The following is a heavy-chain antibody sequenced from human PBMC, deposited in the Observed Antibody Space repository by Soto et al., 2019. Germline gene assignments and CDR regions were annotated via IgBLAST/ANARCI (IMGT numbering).Heavy chain of an antibody. CDR2: ISGSGGST. D-gene: IGHD1-26*01. CDR1: GFTFSSYA. CDR3: AKATGSYDAFDI. Sequence: GSLRLSCAASGFTFSSYAMSWVRQAPGKGLEWVSAISGSGGSTYYADSVKGRFTISRDNSKNTLYLQMNSLRAEDTAVYYCAKATGSYDAFDIWGQGTMVTVSS. J-gene: IGHJ3*02. V-gene: IGHV3-23*01.